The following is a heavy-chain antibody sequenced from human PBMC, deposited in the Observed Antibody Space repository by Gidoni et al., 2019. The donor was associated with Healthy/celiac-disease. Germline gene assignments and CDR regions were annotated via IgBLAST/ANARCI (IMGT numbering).Heavy chain of an antibody. CDR3: ARASTYYDFWSGYYRPYYYYYMDV. Sequence: VQLVQSGAEVKKAGASVKVSRKASGYTFTSYDINWVRQATGQVLEWMGWMNPNSGNTGYAQKFQGRVTMTRNTSISTAYMELSSLRSEDTAVYYCARASTYYDFWSGYYRPYYYYYMDVWGKGTTVTVSS. CDR1: GYTFTSYD. D-gene: IGHD3-3*01. J-gene: IGHJ6*03. CDR2: MNPNSGNT. V-gene: IGHV1-8*01.